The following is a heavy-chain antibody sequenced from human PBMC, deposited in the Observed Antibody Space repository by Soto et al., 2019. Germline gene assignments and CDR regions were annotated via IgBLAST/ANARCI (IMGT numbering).Heavy chain of an antibody. CDR3: TIGSWSGEVFDI. V-gene: IGHV1-69*02. CDR2: IIPMLGVR. CDR1: GGTSSTYS. Sequence: QVQLVQSGAEVKKPGSSVKVSCKDSGGTSSTYSMFWVLQAPGQGLEWMGRIIPMLGVRNYAQRFQDRVTIIADKSTATVHMELSSLRSEDTALYYCTIGSWSGEVFDIWGQGTMVTVSS. J-gene: IGHJ3*02. D-gene: IGHD2-21*01.